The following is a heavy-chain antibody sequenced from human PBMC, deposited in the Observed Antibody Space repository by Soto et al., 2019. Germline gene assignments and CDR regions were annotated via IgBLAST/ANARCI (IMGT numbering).Heavy chain of an antibody. J-gene: IGHJ1*01. CDR3: ACDDGGNSEGYFQY. Sequence: SVKVSCKASGGTFSNYAISWVRQAPGQGLEWMGGIIPIFGTANYAQKFQGRVTITADESTSTAYMELSSLRSEDTAVYYCACDDGGNSEGYFQYWGQGTLVTVSS. V-gene: IGHV1-69*13. D-gene: IGHD2-21*02. CDR1: GGTFSNYA. CDR2: IIPIFGTA.